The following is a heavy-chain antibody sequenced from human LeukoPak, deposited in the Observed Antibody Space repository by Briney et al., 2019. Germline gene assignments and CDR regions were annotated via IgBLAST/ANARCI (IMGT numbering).Heavy chain of an antibody. D-gene: IGHD2-2*01. Sequence: SETLSLTCTVSGGSISDYYWSWIRQPPGTGPEWIGYIRTSGSTNYSPSLASRVTMSVDTSKNQISLKLRSVTAADTAVYYCARPHSSTDFYAFDIWGQGTMVTVSS. CDR1: GGSISDYY. CDR2: IRTSGST. J-gene: IGHJ3*02. V-gene: IGHV4-4*09. CDR3: ARPHSSTDFYAFDI.